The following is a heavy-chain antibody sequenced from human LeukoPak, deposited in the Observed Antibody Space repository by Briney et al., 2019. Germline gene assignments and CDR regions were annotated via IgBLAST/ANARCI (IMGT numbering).Heavy chain of an antibody. Sequence: GGSLRLSCAASGFTFSSYAMSWVRQAPGKGLEWVSAISGSGGSTYYADSVKGRFTISRDNSKNTLYLQMNSLRAEDTAVYYCARDQGGGSSSFAGYGMDVWGQGTTVTVSS. CDR1: GFTFSSYA. CDR3: ARDQGGGSSSFAGYGMDV. CDR2: ISGSGGST. J-gene: IGHJ6*02. D-gene: IGHD6-6*01. V-gene: IGHV3-23*01.